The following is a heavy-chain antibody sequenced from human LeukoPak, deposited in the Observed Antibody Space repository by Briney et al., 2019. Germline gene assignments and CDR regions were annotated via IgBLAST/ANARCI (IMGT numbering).Heavy chain of an antibody. D-gene: IGHD6-13*01. CDR1: GFTFSSYA. CDR2: ISGSGVST. V-gene: IGHV3-23*01. Sequence: PGGSLRLSCADSGFTFSSYAMSWVRQAPGKGLEWVSDISGSGVSTYYADSVKGRFSISRDNSKNTLYLQMNSLRADDTAVYYCAKDRHSTSLCFFDYWGQGTLVTVSS. CDR3: AKDRHSTSLCFFDY. J-gene: IGHJ4*02.